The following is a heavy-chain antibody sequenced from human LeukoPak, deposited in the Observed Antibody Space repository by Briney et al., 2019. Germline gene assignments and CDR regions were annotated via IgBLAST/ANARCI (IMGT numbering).Heavy chain of an antibody. D-gene: IGHD2-15*01. CDR3: ARQYCSGVNCYPFFDS. CDR2: IHYSGTT. CDR1: GGSISSY. Sequence: SETLSLTCTDSGGSISSYRSWIRQPPGKALEGIGFIHYSGTTNYNPSLKSRVTISIDTSKNQFSLSLTSVTAADTAVYFCARQYCSGVNCYPFFDSWGQGTLVTVSS. J-gene: IGHJ4*02. V-gene: IGHV4-59*08.